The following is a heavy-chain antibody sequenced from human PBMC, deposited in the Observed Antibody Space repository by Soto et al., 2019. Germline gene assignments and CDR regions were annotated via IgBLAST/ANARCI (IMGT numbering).Heavy chain of an antibody. Sequence: GGSLRLSCTASGLPHSNFAMMWVRQAPGKGLECVSGIYGSGRGIEYADSVKGRFTVSRDNSKNTVYLQMTDLRADDTAVYYCAKDAVYNDGLWLMDHWGQGTQVTVSS. V-gene: IGHV3-23*05. J-gene: IGHJ4*02. D-gene: IGHD3-16*01. CDR2: IYGSGRGI. CDR1: GLPHSNFA. CDR3: AKDAVYNDGLWLMDH.